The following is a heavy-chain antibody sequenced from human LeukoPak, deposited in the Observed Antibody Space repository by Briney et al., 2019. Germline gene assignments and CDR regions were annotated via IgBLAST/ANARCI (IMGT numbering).Heavy chain of an antibody. D-gene: IGHD2-15*01. CDR3: ARERRCSAGSCYAADLDS. Sequence: GASVTVSCTTSADIFSSYAINWVRQAPGQGLEWMGRIIPLTGVVNYGQKLQTRVTISADKSTSTAYMEVSSLRFEDTAVYFCARERRCSAGSCYAADLDSWGQGTLVTVSS. CDR2: IIPLTGVV. V-gene: IGHV1-69*04. CDR1: ADIFSSYA. J-gene: IGHJ4*02.